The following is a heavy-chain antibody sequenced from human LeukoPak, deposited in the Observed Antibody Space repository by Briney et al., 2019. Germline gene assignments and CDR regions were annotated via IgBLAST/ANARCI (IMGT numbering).Heavy chain of an antibody. V-gene: IGHV3-23*01. D-gene: IGHD4-17*01. CDR3: AKFWDFGDYAIDY. CDR2: VSGSGDST. Sequence: GGSLRLSCAPSGFTFSNYAMSWVPQDPGKGLEWVSAVSGSGDSTYYAGSVKGRFTISRDNSKNTVYLQMNSLRAEDTAVYYCAKFWDFGDYAIDYWGQGTLVTVSS. J-gene: IGHJ4*02. CDR1: GFTFSNYA.